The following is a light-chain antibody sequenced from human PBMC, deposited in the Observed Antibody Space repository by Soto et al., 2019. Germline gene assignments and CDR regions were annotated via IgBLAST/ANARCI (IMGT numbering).Light chain of an antibody. CDR2: KAS. V-gene: IGKV1-5*03. J-gene: IGKJ2*01. Sequence: DIQLTQSPSTLSASVGDRVILTCRASQTIGTWLAWYQQRPGNATKLLIYKASTLESGVPSRFSGSGSGTEFTLSISNLQPEDFATYYCHLYNTYSPTLGRGTKLDI. CDR3: HLYNTYSPT. CDR1: QTIGTW.